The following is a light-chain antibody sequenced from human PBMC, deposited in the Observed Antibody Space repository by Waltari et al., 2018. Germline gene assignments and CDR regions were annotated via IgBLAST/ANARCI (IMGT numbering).Light chain of an antibody. CDR1: QSVGRS. CDR3: QHNLRLPVT. V-gene: IGKV3-20*01. CDR2: VAS. Sequence: EIVLTQSPGTLSLSPGETATLSCRASQSVGRSLVWYQQKPGQAPRLLIFVASTRATGIPDRFSGSGSGTDFSLTISRLEPEDFAVYYCQHNLRLPVTFGQGTKVEFK. J-gene: IGKJ1*01.